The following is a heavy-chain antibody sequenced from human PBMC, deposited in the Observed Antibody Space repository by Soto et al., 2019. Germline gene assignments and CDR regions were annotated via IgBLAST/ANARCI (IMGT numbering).Heavy chain of an antibody. V-gene: IGHV3-53*02. CDR1: GFTVSSKY. D-gene: IGHD3-10*01. CDR2: TYTGGNT. J-gene: IGHJ4*02. Sequence: EVQLVETGGGLIQPGGSLSLSCAASGFTVSSKYMHWVRQAPGKGLEWVSLTYTGGNTYYADSVKGRFTVSRDNSKITLYLHMNSLSAEDTAVYYCAREGYPYGLDYWGQGSLVTISS. CDR3: AREGYPYGLDY.